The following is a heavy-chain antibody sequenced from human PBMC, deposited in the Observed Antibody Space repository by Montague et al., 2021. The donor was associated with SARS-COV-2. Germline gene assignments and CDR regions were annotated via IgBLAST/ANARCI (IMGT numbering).Heavy chain of an antibody. CDR1: GGSFSTYS. V-gene: IGHV4-34*01. J-gene: IGHJ6*03. Sequence: SETLSLTYAVHGGSFSTYSWHWIRQPPGKGLEWIGEIHHGGSTNYNPSLKSRVTISADTSKNQFSLKLTSVAAADTAVYYCARLGDGVVPSPILGVGPYYSYYYMDVWGKGTTVTVSS. D-gene: IGHD3-10*01. CDR3: ARLGDGVVPSPILGVGPYYSYYYMDV. CDR2: IHHGGST.